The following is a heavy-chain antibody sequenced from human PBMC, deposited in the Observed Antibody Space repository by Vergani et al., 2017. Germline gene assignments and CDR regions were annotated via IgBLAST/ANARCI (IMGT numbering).Heavy chain of an antibody. J-gene: IGHJ6*02. CDR1: NDSVSNTFYY. V-gene: IGHV4-39*07. CDR3: ARWDYGGNPYYGMDV. CDR2: IYYSGST. Sequence: QVQLQESGPGLVKPSETLSLTCTVSNDSVSNTFYYWGWIRQTPGKGLEWIGSIYYSGSTYYNPSLESRVTISVDTSKNQFSLELSSVTAADTAVYYCARWDYGGNPYYGMDVWGQGTTVTVSS. D-gene: IGHD4-23*01.